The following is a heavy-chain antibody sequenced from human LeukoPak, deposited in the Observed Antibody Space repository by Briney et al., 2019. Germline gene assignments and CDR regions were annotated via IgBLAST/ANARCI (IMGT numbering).Heavy chain of an antibody. CDR3: ARDPRGTYDY. J-gene: IGHJ4*02. CDR1: GYSFTAAYN. D-gene: IGHD5-12*01. V-gene: IGHV1-2*02. CDR2: INPNSGDT. Sequence: ASVKVSCKASGYSFTAAYNIHWLRQAPGQGPEFMGWINPNSGDTRYAQKFQGRVTVTRDTVISTAYMELNSLTSDDTAVYYCARDPRGTYDYWGQGTLVTVSS.